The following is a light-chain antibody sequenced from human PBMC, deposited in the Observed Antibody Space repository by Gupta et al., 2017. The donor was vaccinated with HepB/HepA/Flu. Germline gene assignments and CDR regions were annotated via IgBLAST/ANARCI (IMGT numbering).Light chain of an antibody. V-gene: IGKV1-39*01. Sequence: LPQTPSSLSASLGDRVTITCRASQSISTYLNWYQYKPGTVPKRLIFAASILQDGVPSRCSGSGSGTVLPLAISSLQPDDVATYFCQQRRSMPFTFGPGTTVDL. J-gene: IGKJ3*01. CDR3: QQRRSMPFT. CDR1: QSISTY. CDR2: AAS.